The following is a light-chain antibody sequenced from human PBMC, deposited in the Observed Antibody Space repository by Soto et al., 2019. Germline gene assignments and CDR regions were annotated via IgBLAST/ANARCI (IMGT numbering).Light chain of an antibody. Sequence: DIVMTQSPASLAVSLGERATINCKSSQSVLDSSTNKNYLAWYQQKPGQPPKLLIYLASIRESGVPDRFSGSGSGTDFTLTISSLQAEDVAVYYCQQYYNYPPWTFGQGTKVEIK. CDR1: QSVLDSSTNKNY. CDR3: QQYYNYPPWT. CDR2: LAS. V-gene: IGKV4-1*01. J-gene: IGKJ1*01.